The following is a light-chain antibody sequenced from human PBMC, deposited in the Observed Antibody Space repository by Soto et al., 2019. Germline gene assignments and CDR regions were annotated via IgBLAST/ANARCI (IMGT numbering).Light chain of an antibody. J-gene: IGKJ1*01. V-gene: IGKV3-15*01. CDR3: QQYNNWPGT. Sequence: EIVMTQSPATLSVSPGERATLSCRASQSVSSNLAWYQQKPGQAPRLLIYGASTRATGIPARFSGSGSGTEFTLTISRLQSEDFAVYYCQQYNNWPGTFGQGTQVEIK. CDR1: QSVSSN. CDR2: GAS.